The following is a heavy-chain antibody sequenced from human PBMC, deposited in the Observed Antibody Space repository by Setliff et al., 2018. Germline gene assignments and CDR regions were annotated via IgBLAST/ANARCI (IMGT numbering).Heavy chain of an antibody. CDR3: ARASRYGTIKYRGDYYMDV. CDR1: GYIFTTYA. D-gene: IGHD5-12*01. J-gene: IGHJ6*03. Sequence: ASVKVSCKASGYIFTTYAIGWMRQAPGQGPEWMGWINTNTGNPSYAQGFTGRFVFSLDTSVSTAYLQISGLKGEDSAVYYCARASRYGTIKYRGDYYMDVWGKGTTVTVSS. CDR2: INTNTGNP. V-gene: IGHV7-4-1*02.